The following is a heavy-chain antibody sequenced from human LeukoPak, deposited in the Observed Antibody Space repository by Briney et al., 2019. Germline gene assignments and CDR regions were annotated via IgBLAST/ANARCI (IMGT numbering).Heavy chain of an antibody. CDR1: GGSVGSAGYY. CDR3: ARVLKYYGSGSYLDY. Sequence: SETLSLTCTVSGGSVGSAGYYWSWIRQPPGGGLEWIGYIYYIRNTNYNPSLKSRVTMSLDPSKNQFSLKLNSVTAADTAVYYCARVLKYYGSGSYLDYWGQGTLVTVSS. CDR2: IYYIRNT. J-gene: IGHJ4*02. V-gene: IGHV4-61*08. D-gene: IGHD3-10*01.